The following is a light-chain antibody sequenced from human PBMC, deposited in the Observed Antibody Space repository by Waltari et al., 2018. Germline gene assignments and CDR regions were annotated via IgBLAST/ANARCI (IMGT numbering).Light chain of an antibody. CDR1: QSVSSS. V-gene: IGKV3-15*01. Sequence: EIVVTQSPATLSVSPGERVTLSCRASQSVSSSLAWYQQKPGQAPRLLIFGASTMATGIPARFSGSGSGTEFTLTISSLQSEDFALYYCQQYKSWPLFGGGTKVEIK. CDR2: GAS. J-gene: IGKJ4*01. CDR3: QQYKSWPL.